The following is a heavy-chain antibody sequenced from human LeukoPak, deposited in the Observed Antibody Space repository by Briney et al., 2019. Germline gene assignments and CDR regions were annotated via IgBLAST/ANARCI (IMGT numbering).Heavy chain of an antibody. D-gene: IGHD5-12*01. CDR1: GGSISSYY. Sequence: SETLSLTCTVSGGSISSYYWRWVRQPPGKGLEWIGFVYYTGSTNYNPSLKSRVTISVDTSKNQFPLKLSSVTAADTAVYYCARDSGYDSFDYWGQGTLVTVSS. CDR2: VYYTGST. CDR3: ARDSGYDSFDY. V-gene: IGHV4-59*01. J-gene: IGHJ4*02.